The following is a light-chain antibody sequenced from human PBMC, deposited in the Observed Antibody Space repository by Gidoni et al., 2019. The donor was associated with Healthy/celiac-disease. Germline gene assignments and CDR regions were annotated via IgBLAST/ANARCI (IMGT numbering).Light chain of an antibody. V-gene: IGKV3D-7*01. Sequence: EIVMTQSPATLSLSPGERATLSCRASQSVSSSYLSWYQQTPGQAPRLLIYGTSTRATGIPARFSGSGSGTDFTLTISSLQPEDFAVYYCQQDYNLPFTFGGGTKVEIK. J-gene: IGKJ4*01. CDR2: GTS. CDR3: QQDYNLPFT. CDR1: QSVSSSY.